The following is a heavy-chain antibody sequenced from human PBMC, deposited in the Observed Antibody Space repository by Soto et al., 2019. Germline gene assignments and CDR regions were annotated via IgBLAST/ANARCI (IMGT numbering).Heavy chain of an antibody. D-gene: IGHD5-18*01. Sequence: GASLRLSCAASGFTVRGSYMYWVRQAPGKGLEWVSVIYSGGGTDYEASVKGRFTLSSDNSKNMLYLQMSSMSAADTAVYYCARGTTTLVHRFDYWGQGTTVTVSS. CDR3: ARGTTTLVHRFDY. J-gene: IGHJ4*02. CDR1: GFTVRGSY. CDR2: IYSGGGT. V-gene: IGHV3-53*01.